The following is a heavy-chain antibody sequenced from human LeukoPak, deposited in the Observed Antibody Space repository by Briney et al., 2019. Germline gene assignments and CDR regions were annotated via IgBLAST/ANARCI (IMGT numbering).Heavy chain of an antibody. CDR1: VGSISDGY. CDR2: VYTSGST. V-gene: IGHV4-4*09. D-gene: IGHD4-11*01. Sequence: SETLSLTCTVSVGSISDGYWSWIRQPPGRGLEWIGYVYTSGSTKYSPSLKSRVTISVDTSKSQFALKLSSVTAADTAVYFCAKSYFDYSTYYSYYFNLWGQGALVTVSS. J-gene: IGHJ4*02. CDR3: AKSYFDYSTYYSYYFNL.